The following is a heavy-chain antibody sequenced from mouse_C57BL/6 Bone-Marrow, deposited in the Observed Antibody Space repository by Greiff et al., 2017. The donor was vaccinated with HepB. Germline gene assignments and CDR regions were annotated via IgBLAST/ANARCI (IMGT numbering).Heavy chain of an antibody. CDR2: IDPSDSET. CDR1: GYTFTSYW. J-gene: IGHJ1*03. D-gene: IGHD1-1*01. V-gene: IGHV1-52*01. Sequence: VQLQQPGAELVRPGSSVKLSCKASGYTFTSYWMHWVKQRPIQGLEWIGNIDPSDSETHYNQKFKDKATLTVDKSSSTAYMKLSSLTSEDTAVYYCARVTTGVSTGYFDVWGTGTTVTVSS. CDR3: ARVTTGVSTGYFDV.